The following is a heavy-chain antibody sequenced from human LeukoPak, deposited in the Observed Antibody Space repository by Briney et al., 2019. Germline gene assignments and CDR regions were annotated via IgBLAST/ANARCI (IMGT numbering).Heavy chain of an antibody. CDR2: MYYSGTS. CDR3: ARDRDRLDY. V-gene: IGHV4-4*02. D-gene: IGHD3-22*01. CDR1: GGSISSSNW. Sequence: SETLSLTCAVSGGSISSSNWWSWVRQPPGKGLEWIGYMYYSGTSNYNPSLKSRVTISVDTSKNQFSLKLSSLTAADTAVYYCARDRDRLDYWGQGTLVTVSS. J-gene: IGHJ4*02.